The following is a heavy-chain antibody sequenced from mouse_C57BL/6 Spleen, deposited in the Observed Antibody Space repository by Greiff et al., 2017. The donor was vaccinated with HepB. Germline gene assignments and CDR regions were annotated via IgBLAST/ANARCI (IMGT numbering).Heavy chain of an antibody. J-gene: IGHJ3*01. V-gene: IGHV1-64*01. CDR2: IHPKSGST. CDR3: ARGALITAMDSFAY. D-gene: IGHD1-1*01. Sequence: VQLQQSGAELVKPGASVKLSCKASGYTFTSYSMHWVKQRPGKGLEWIGMIHPKSGSTKYNEKFKGKATLTVDKSSSTAYMQLSSLTSEDSAVYYCARGALITAMDSFAYWGQGTLVTVSA. CDR1: GYTFTSYS.